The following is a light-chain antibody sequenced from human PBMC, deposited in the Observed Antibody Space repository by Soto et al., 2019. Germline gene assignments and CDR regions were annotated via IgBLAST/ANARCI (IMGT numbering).Light chain of an antibody. V-gene: IGKV3-20*01. CDR2: GSS. CDR1: QSVSSYS. J-gene: IGKJ5*01. CDR3: QHFGTSLIT. Sequence: EIVLTQSPGTLSLSPGERATLSCRASQSVSSYSLAWYQQKPGQAPRLLMFGSSSRATGIPDRFSGSGSGTNFTLTIRRLDPEDFAVYYCQHFGTSLITFGQGTRLEIK.